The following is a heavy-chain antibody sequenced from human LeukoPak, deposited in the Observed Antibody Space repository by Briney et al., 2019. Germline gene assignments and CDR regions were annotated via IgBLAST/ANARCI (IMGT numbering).Heavy chain of an antibody. Sequence: GGSLRLSCAASGFTFGSYVMSWVRQAPGKGPEWVSAIGGDGGTDYSDSVKGRFTISRDNSKNTLYLQMNSLGGEDTALYYCARYCGAASCYSGFDYWGQGTLVTVAS. CDR3: ARYCGAASCYSGFDY. D-gene: IGHD2-15*01. V-gene: IGHV3-23*01. J-gene: IGHJ4*02. CDR2: IGGDGGT. CDR1: GFTFGSYV.